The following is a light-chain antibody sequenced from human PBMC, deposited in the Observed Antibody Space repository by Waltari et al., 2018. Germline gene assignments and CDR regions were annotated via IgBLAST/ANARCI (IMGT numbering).Light chain of an antibody. J-gene: IGLJ3*02. CDR1: TSNIGRNP. CDR3: AAWDDSLNTWV. Sequence: QSLVTQPPSASGTPGQRVTISCSGGTSNIGRNPVNWYQQLPGTAPKLLIYINDQRTSGVPDRFSGSKSGTSASLVISGLQSEDEADYHCAAWDDSLNTWVFGGGTKVTVL. V-gene: IGLV1-44*01. CDR2: IND.